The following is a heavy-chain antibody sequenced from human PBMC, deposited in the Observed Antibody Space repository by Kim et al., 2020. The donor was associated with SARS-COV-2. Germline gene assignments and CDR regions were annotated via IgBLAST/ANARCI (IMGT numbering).Heavy chain of an antibody. CDR3: VRENYSAFDI. CDR1: GFTFSSYS. V-gene: IGHV3-48*04. J-gene: IGHJ3*02. CDR2: VSGSGTPT. D-gene: IGHD2-21*01. Sequence: GGSLRLSCATSGFTFSSYSMNWVRQAPGKGLEWVSYVSGSGTPTKYADSVKGRFTISRDNAKNSLYQQMSGLRAEDTAVYYCVRENYSAFDIWGQEARVT.